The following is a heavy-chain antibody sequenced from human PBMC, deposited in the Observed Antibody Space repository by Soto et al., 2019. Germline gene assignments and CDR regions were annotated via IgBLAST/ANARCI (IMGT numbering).Heavy chain of an antibody. CDR1: GFTFTNYW. Sequence: EVQVVESGGGLVQPGGSLRLSCAASGFTFTNYWMSWVRQAPGKGLEWVANINQDGREKYYVDSVKGRFTISRDNANNSLYLQRDSLRVEDTAVYSCAGETGVVVGPTRGNAFDIWGQGTMVTVSS. V-gene: IGHV3-7*01. CDR3: AGETGVVVGPTRGNAFDI. D-gene: IGHD2-15*01. J-gene: IGHJ3*02. CDR2: INQDGREK.